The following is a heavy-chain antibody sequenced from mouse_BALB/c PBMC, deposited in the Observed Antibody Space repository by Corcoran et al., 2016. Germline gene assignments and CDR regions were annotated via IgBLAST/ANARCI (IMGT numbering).Heavy chain of an antibody. V-gene: IGHV1S34*01. CDR3: ARGGDGYFFPFAY. Sequence: LVKTGASVKISCKASGYSFTGYYMHWVKQSHGKSLEWIGYISCYNGAISYNQKFKGKATFTVDTSSSTAYMQFNSLTSEDSEVYYCARGGDGYFFPFAYWGQGTLVTVS. J-gene: IGHJ3*01. CDR2: ISCYNGAI. CDR1: GYSFTGYY. D-gene: IGHD2-3*01.